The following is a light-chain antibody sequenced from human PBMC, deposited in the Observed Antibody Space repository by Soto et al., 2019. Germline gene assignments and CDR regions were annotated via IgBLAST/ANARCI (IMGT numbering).Light chain of an antibody. V-gene: IGKV3-20*01. J-gene: IGKJ4*01. Sequence: EIVLTQSPGTLSLSPGERATLSCRASQSVSSSYLAWYRRKPGQAPRLLIYGASSRATGIPDRFSGRGSGTDFTLTISSLEPEDSVVYYCQQFSSYPLTFGGGTKVDIK. CDR2: GAS. CDR3: QQFSSYPLT. CDR1: QSVSSSY.